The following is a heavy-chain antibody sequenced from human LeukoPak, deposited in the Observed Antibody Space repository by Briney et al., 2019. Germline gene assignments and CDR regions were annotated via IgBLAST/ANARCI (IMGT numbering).Heavy chain of an antibody. V-gene: IGHV5-51*01. CDR3: ARRGSYDSSGYRDAFDI. D-gene: IGHD3-22*01. Sequence: MRGESLKISCKRSGYNFSSYWIGWVRQMPGKGLEWMGIIYPSDSETRYSPSFRGQVSISADKSISTAYLQWSSLKASDSAMYYCARRGSYDSSGYRDAFDIWGQGAMVTVSS. J-gene: IGHJ3*02. CDR1: GYNFSSYW. CDR2: IYPSDSET.